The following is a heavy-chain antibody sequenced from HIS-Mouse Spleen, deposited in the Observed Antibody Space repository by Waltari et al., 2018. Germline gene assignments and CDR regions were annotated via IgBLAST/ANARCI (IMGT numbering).Heavy chain of an antibody. V-gene: IGHV3-9*01. D-gene: IGHD6-13*01. CDR3: AKEVAAAGYFDL. J-gene: IGHJ2*01. CDR1: GFTFDDYA. Sequence: EVQLVESGGGLVQPGRSLRLSCAASGFTFDDYAMHWGRQAPGKGLEWVSGISWNSGSIGYADSVKGRFTISRDNAKNSLYLQMNSLRAEDTALYYCAKEVAAAGYFDLWGRGTLVTVSS. CDR2: ISWNSGSI.